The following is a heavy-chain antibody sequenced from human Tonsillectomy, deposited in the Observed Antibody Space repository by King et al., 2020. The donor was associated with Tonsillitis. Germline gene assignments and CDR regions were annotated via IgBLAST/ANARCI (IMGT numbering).Heavy chain of an antibody. CDR2: ISSDGRIK. D-gene: IGHD5-18*01. CDR1: GFTFSSYA. Sequence: VQLVESGGGVVQPGRSLRLSCAASGFTFSSYAMHWVRQAPGKGLEWVAVISSDGRIKFYADSVKGRFTISRDNSKNTLYLQTNSLRTEDTTFYYCARGGDNYGYSYFDFWGQGILVTVSS. CDR3: ARGGDNYGYSYFDF. V-gene: IGHV3-30*01. J-gene: IGHJ4*02.